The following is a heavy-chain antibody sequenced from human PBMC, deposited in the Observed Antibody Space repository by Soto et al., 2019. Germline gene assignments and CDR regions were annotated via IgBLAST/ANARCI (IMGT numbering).Heavy chain of an antibody. CDR1: GFPFSSFG. D-gene: IGHD6-19*01. Sequence: ESGGGVVQPGRSLRLSCAASGFPFSSFGMHWVRQAPGKGLEWVAVIWYDGSNKYYADSVKGRFTISRDNSKNMLYLQMNSLRAEDTAVYYCARSGGWGQGTLVTVSS. CDR2: IWYDGSNK. CDR3: ARSGG. V-gene: IGHV3-33*01. J-gene: IGHJ4*02.